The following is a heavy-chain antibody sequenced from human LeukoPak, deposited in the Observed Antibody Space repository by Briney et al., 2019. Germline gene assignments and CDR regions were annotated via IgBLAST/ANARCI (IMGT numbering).Heavy chain of an antibody. CDR2: IYNSGTT. J-gene: IGHJ6*02. Sequence: SETLSLTCTVSHASISDNYYWSWLRQPPGKGLEWIGDIYNSGTTNYNPSLKSRVTISVDTSKNQFSLKLSSVTAADTAVYYCARVLGYCSSTSCLQYYYYGMDVWGQGTTVTVSS. V-gene: IGHV4-59*01. CDR1: HASISDNYY. CDR3: ARVLGYCSSTSCLQYYYYGMDV. D-gene: IGHD2-2*01.